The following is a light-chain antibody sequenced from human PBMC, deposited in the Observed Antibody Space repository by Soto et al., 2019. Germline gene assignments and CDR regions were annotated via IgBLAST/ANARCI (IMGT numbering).Light chain of an antibody. Sequence: QSVLTQPSSLSGSLGQSITISCTGTVSDIAGYNYISWYQQLPGKAPKLIIYEVTIRPSGISNRFSGSKSGNTASLTISGLQAEDEADYFCTSFSNTNSIYVFRTGTKVNVL. CDR1: VSDIAGYNY. V-gene: IGLV2-14*01. CDR2: EVT. J-gene: IGLJ1*01. CDR3: TSFSNTNSIYV.